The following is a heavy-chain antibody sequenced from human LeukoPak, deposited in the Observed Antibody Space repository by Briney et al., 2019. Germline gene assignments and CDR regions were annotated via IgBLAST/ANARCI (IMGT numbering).Heavy chain of an antibody. J-gene: IGHJ5*02. D-gene: IGHD6-13*01. V-gene: IGHV4-59*11. CDR2: IHYSGIT. CDR1: GGSINSHY. Sequence: SETLSLTCTVSGGSINSHYWSWIRQPPGKGLEWIGYIHYSGITKYNPPLKSRVIISVDTSKNQFSLKLSSVTAADTAVYYCARERDSSSWPNWFDPWGLGTLVTVSS. CDR3: ARERDSSSWPNWFDP.